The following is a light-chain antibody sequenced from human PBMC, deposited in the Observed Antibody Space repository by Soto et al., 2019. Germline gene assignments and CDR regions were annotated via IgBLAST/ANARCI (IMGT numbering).Light chain of an antibody. Sequence: EIVLTQSTATLSLSPGERATLSCRASQSVSNYLAWYQQKPGQAPRLLIYDVTNRATGIPARFSGSGSGTDFTLTISGLEPEDFALYSCQSLFTFGPGTKVDIK. V-gene: IGKV3-11*01. CDR2: DVT. CDR3: QSLFT. J-gene: IGKJ3*01. CDR1: QSVSNY.